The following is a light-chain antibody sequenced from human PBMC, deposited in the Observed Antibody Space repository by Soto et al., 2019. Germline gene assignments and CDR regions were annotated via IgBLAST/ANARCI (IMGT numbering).Light chain of an antibody. CDR2: DNN. J-gene: IGLJ2*01. CDR1: SSNIGDNY. CDR3: GTWDNSLSAGV. Sequence: QSVLTQPPSVSAAPGQKVTISCSGSSSNIGDNYVSWYQQLPGTAPKLLIYDNNKRPSGIPDRFSGSKSGTSATRGLTGLLTSDVAGYYRGTWDNSLSAGVFGGGTKLTVL. V-gene: IGLV1-51*01.